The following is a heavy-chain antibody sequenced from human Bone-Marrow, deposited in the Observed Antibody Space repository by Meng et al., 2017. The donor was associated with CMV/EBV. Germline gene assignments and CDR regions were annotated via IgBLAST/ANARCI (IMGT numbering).Heavy chain of an antibody. V-gene: IGHV3-21*01. J-gene: IGHJ3*01. CDR2: ISSSSSYI. CDR3: ANLDDDETAKNAFDV. D-gene: IGHD1-14*01. CDR1: GFTFSSYS. Sequence: GGSLRLSCAASGFTFSSYSMNWVRQAPGKGLEWVSSISSSSSYIYYADSVKGRFTISRDNAKNTLFLQLNSLRAEDTAIYYCANLDDDETAKNAFDVWGQGTMVTASS.